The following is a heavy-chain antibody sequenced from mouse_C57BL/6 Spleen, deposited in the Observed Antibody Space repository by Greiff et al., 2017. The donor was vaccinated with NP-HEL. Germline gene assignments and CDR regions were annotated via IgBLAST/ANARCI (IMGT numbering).Heavy chain of an antibody. CDR3: ARFPPRSFYFDY. CDR1: GYAFSSSW. J-gene: IGHJ2*01. CDR2: IYPGDGDT. Sequence: QVQLQQSGPELVKPGASVKISCNASGYAFSSSWMNWVKQRPGKGLEWIGRIYPGDGDTNYNGKFKGKATLTADKSSSTAYMQLSSLTSEDSAVYFCARFPPRSFYFDYWGQGTTLTVSS. V-gene: IGHV1-82*01. D-gene: IGHD1-1*01.